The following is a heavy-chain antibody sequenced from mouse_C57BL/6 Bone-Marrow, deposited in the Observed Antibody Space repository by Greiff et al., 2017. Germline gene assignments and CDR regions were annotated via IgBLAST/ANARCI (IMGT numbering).Heavy chain of an antibody. V-gene: IGHV1-59*01. Sequence: QVQLQQPGAELVRPGTSVKLSCKASGYTFTSYWMHWVKQRPGQGLEWIGVIDPSDSYTNYNQKFKGKATLTVDTSSSTAYMQLSSLTSEDSAVYYCARWATVVARVNYFDYWGQGTTLTVSS. CDR2: IDPSDSYT. CDR1: GYTFTSYW. D-gene: IGHD1-1*01. J-gene: IGHJ2*01. CDR3: ARWATVVARVNYFDY.